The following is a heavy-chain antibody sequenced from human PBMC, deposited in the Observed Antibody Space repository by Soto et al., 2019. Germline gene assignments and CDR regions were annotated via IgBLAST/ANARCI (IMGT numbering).Heavy chain of an antibody. Sequence: LGESLKISCKGSGYSFTSYWIVWVRQMPGKGLEWMGIIYPGDSDTRYSPSFQGQVTISADKSISTAYLQWSSLKASDTAMYYCARGSGSGSYYRINWFDPWGQGTLVTVSS. J-gene: IGHJ5*02. CDR1: GYSFTSYW. D-gene: IGHD3-10*01. CDR3: ARGSGSGSYYRINWFDP. CDR2: IYPGDSDT. V-gene: IGHV5-51*01.